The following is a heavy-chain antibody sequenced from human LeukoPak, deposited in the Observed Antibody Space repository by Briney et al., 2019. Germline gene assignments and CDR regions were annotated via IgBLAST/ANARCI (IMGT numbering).Heavy chain of an antibody. CDR2: IYSGGST. J-gene: IGHJ4*02. CDR3: ARVPVASWIQLDS. Sequence: GGSLRLSCAASGFTVSSNYMSWVRQAPGKGLEWVSIIYSGGSTYFADSVKGRFTISRDNSKNTLYLQMNRLRAEDTALYYCARVPVASWIQLDSWGQGTLVTVSS. V-gene: IGHV3-53*01. D-gene: IGHD6-13*01. CDR1: GFTVSSNY.